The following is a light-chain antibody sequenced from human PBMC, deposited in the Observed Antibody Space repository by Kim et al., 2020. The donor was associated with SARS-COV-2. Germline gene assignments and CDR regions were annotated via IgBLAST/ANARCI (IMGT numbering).Light chain of an antibody. Sequence: EIVMTQSPATLSVSPGERATLSCRASQSVTNNLAWYQQKPGQAPRLVMYGASTRANGFPARFSGSGSGTEFTLTISSLQSEDFAVYYCQQYNNWPRTFGQGTKVDIK. CDR2: GAS. V-gene: IGKV3-15*01. J-gene: IGKJ1*01. CDR1: QSVTNN. CDR3: QQYNNWPRT.